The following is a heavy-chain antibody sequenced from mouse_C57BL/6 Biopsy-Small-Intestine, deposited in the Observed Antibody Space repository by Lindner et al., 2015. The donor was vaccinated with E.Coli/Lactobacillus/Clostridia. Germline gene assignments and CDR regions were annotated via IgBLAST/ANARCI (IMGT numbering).Heavy chain of an antibody. V-gene: IGHV5-17*01. CDR2: ISSGSSTI. CDR3: AIYYGNLGGAMDY. J-gene: IGHJ4*01. CDR1: GFTFSDYG. Sequence: VQLQESWGRLSEAWRSLKLSCAASGFTFSDYGMHWVRQAPEKGLEWVAYISSGSSTIYYADTVKGRFTISRDNAKNTLFLQMTSLRSEDTAMYYCAIYYGNLGGAMDYWGQGTSVTVSS. D-gene: IGHD2-1*01.